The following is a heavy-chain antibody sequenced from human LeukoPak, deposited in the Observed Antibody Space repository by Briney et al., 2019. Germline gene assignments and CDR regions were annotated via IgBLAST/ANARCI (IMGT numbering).Heavy chain of an antibody. CDR1: AGSISNYY. J-gene: IGHJ4*02. V-gene: IGHV4-4*07. CDR3: ARTPIYYFDNSGYYN. D-gene: IGHD3-22*01. Sequence: SETLSLTCTVSAGSISNYYWSWIRQPAGKGLEWIGLIYASGSANYNPSLKSRVTMSVDTSKNQFSLKLSSVTAADTAVYYCARTPIYYFDNSGYYNWGQGTLVTVSS. CDR2: IYASGSA.